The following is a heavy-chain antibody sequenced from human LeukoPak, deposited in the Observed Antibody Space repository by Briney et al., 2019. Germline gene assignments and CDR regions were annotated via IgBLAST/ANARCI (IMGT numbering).Heavy chain of an antibody. CDR2: INQDGCKK. CDR1: GFTFSNYW. J-gene: IGHJ4*02. CDR3: TTDSQGSKTFSVDY. Sequence: GGTLRVFCALCGFTFSNYWMSWVRRAPGKGPERVVDINQDGCKKQYVDPARGGYTISRDNDKNSLYREKNSLRAEDTAVYYCTTDSQGSKTFSVDYWGQGTLVTVSS. V-gene: IGHV3-7*03. D-gene: IGHD2/OR15-2a*01.